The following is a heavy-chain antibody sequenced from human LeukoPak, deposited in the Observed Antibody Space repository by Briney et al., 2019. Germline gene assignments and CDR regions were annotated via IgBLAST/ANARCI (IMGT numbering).Heavy chain of an antibody. CDR2: ISSSGSTI. CDR3: AKTPGGYLDY. J-gene: IGHJ4*02. V-gene: IGHV3-48*03. CDR1: GFTFSSYE. Sequence: GGSLRLSCAASGFTFSSYEMNWVRQAPGKGLEWVSYISSSGSTIYYADSVKGRFTISRDNSKNTVFLQMNSLRAEDTAVYYCAKTPGGYLDYWGQGTRVTVSS.